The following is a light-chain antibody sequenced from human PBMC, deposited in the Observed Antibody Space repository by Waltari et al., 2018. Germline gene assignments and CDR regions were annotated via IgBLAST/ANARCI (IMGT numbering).Light chain of an antibody. CDR3: NSYAGSNSVL. CDR1: SSDVGGYNC. Sequence: QSALTQPPSASGSPGQSVTISCTGTSSDVGGYNCVSWYQQHPGKAPKLMIYDVSKPPVGVPGRFSRFKSGNPAYLTVSGLQAEDGADYYCNSYAGSNSVLFGAGTKLTVL. J-gene: IGLJ2*01. V-gene: IGLV2-8*01. CDR2: DVS.